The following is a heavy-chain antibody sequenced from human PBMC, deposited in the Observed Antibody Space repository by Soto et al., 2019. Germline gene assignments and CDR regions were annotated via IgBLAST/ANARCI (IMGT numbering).Heavy chain of an antibody. D-gene: IGHD6-13*01. CDR2: IYYSGST. J-gene: IGHJ6*02. CDR1: GGSISSYY. Sequence: SETLSLTCTVSGGSISSYYWSWIRQPPGKGLEWIGYIYYSGSTNYNPSLKSRVTISVDTSKNQFSLKLSSVTAADTAVYYCAREGGVSSSWYSYGMDVWGQGTTVTVSS. V-gene: IGHV4-59*01. CDR3: AREGGVSSSWYSYGMDV.